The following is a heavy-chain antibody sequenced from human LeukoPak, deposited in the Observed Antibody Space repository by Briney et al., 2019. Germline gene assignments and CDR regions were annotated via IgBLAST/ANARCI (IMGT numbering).Heavy chain of an antibody. D-gene: IGHD4-23*01. CDR1: GFSLSTTGVG. CDR3: AYTSTVVTPFDS. CDR2: IYWDADK. Sequence: SGPTLVKPTQTLKLTCTFSGFSLSTTGVGVGWIRQPPGKALEWPALIYWDADKRYNSSLKRRLTIIKDTSKNQVVLTLTDLDPLDTATYYCAYTSTVVTPFDSWGQGILVTVSS. V-gene: IGHV2-5*02. J-gene: IGHJ4*02.